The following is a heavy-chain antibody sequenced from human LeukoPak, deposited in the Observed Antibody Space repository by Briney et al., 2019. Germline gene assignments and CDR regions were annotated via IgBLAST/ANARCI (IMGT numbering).Heavy chain of an antibody. Sequence: SETLSLTCTVSGVSLIHYYWSWIRQPPGKGLEWIGYIYHSGSTNYNPPLKGRATISVDTSKNQISLRLSSVTAADTAVYYCARVDSGTYYMPFDYWGQGSLVTVSS. J-gene: IGHJ4*02. V-gene: IGHV4-59*01. CDR3: ARVDSGTYYMPFDY. D-gene: IGHD1-26*01. CDR2: IYHSGST. CDR1: GVSLIHYY.